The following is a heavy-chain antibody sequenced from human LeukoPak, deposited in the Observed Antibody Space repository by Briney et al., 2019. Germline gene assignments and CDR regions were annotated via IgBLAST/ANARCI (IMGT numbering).Heavy chain of an antibody. D-gene: IGHD5-18*01. V-gene: IGHV4-38-2*02. CDR2: IYYSGTT. Sequence: PSETLSLTCTVSGYSISSTYYWGWIRQPPGKGLEWIGSIYYSGTTHYNPSLESRVTISVDTSKNQFSLKLASVTAADTAIYYCAKGAGGFSYYNWFDPWGQGTLVTVSS. CDR1: GYSISSTYY. CDR3: AKGAGGFSYYNWFDP. J-gene: IGHJ5*02.